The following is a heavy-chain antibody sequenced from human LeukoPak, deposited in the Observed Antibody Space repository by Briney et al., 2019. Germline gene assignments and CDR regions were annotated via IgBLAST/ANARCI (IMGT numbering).Heavy chain of an antibody. V-gene: IGHV1-69*04. CDR3: ASSGSGWYGWFDP. CDR2: IIPILGIA. D-gene: IGHD6-19*01. J-gene: IGHJ5*02. Sequence: SVKVSCAASGGTFSSYAISWVRQAPGQGLEWMGRIIPILGIANYAQKFQGRVTITADKSTSTAYMELSSLRSEDTAVHYCASSGSGWYGWFDPWGQGTLVTVSS. CDR1: GGTFSSYA.